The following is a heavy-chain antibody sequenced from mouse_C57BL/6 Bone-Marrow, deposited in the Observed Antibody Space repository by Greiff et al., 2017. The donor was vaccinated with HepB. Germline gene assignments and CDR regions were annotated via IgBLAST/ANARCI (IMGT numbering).Heavy chain of an antibody. J-gene: IGHJ2*01. Sequence: QVQLKQPGAELVKPGASVKLSCKASGYTFTSYWMHWVKQRPGQGLEWIGMIHPNSGSTNYNEKFKSKATLTVDKSSSTAYMQLSSLTSEDSAVYYCAGGYDGLDYFDYWGQGTTLTVSS. CDR1: GYTFTSYW. V-gene: IGHV1-64*01. CDR2: IHPNSGST. D-gene: IGHD2-2*01. CDR3: AGGYDGLDYFDY.